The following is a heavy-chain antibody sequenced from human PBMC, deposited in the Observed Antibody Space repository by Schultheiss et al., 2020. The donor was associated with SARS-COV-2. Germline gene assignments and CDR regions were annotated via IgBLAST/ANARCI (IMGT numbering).Heavy chain of an antibody. Sequence: SVKVSCKASGYTFTGYYMHWVRQAPGQGLEWMGRINPNSGGTNYAQKFQGRVTMTRDTSISTAYMELSRLRSDDTAVYYCASAQLVGYGMDVWGQGTTVTVSS. V-gene: IGHV1-2*06. CDR2: INPNSGGT. D-gene: IGHD6-6*01. CDR3: ASAQLVGYGMDV. J-gene: IGHJ6*02. CDR1: GYTFTGYY.